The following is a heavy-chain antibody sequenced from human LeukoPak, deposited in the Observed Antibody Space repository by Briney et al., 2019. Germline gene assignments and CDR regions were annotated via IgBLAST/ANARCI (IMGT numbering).Heavy chain of an antibody. CDR3: ARAQDPGGNFDY. J-gene: IGHJ4*02. Sequence: SETLSLTCTVSGGSISSYYWSWLRQPPGKGLEWIGYIYYSGSTNYNPSLKSRVTISVDTSKNQFSLKLSSVTAADTAVYYCARAQDPGGNFDYWGQGTLVTVSS. V-gene: IGHV4-59*01. D-gene: IGHD3-10*01. CDR1: GGSISSYY. CDR2: IYYSGST.